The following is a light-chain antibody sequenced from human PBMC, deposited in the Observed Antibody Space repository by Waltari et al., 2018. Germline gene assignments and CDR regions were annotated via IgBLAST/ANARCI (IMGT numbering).Light chain of an antibody. CDR3: QTWGTGTVV. Sequence: QLVLTQSPSASASLGASVKLTCTLSSGHSSYAIXXXXQQPAKGPRYLMKLNSDGSHSKGDGIPDRFSGSRSGAGRYLTISSRQAEAEADYYCQTWGTGTVVFGGGTKLTVL. J-gene: IGLJ2*01. V-gene: IGLV4-69*01. CDR2: LNSDGSH. CDR1: SGHSSYA.